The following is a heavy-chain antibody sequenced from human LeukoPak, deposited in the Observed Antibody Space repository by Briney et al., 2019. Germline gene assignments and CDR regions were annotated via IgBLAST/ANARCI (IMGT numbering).Heavy chain of an antibody. CDR3: ARGMTTGPDP. J-gene: IGHJ5*02. CDR2: IYYSGSA. Sequence: PSETLSLTCTVSGGSVSSSNDYWGWIRQPPGKGLEWIGNIYYSGSAWYNLSLKSRDTISVDTSKNQFSLNLSSVTAADTAVYYCARGMTTGPDPWGQGTLVTVSS. D-gene: IGHD4-17*01. CDR1: GGSVSSSNDY. V-gene: IGHV4-39*07.